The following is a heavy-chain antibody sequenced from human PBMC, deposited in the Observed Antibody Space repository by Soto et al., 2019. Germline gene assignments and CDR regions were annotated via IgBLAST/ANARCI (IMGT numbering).Heavy chain of an antibody. CDR1: GFTFSIYA. V-gene: IGHV3-30-3*01. CDR3: VREGYGSGGNWRVIDD. CDR2: LSHDGITK. J-gene: IGHJ4*01. Sequence: PGGSLRLSCAASGFTFSIYAMHWVRQAPGKGLEWVAVLSHDGITKYYTDSVRGRFTISRDISKNTLDLEMNSLRVEDTSIYYCVREGYGSGGNWRVIDDWGHGTRVTV. D-gene: IGHD2-21*01.